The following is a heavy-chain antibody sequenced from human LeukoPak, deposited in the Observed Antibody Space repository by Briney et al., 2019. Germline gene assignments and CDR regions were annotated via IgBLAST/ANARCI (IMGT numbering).Heavy chain of an antibody. J-gene: IGHJ5*02. D-gene: IGHD3-10*01. CDR1: GGTFSSYA. V-gene: IGHV1-18*01. CDR2: ISAYNGNT. CDR3: AKLGPYYGSGSPVGGWLDP. Sequence: ASVKVSCKASGGTFSSYAISWVRQAPGQGLEWMGWISAYNGNTNYAQKLQGRVTMTTDTSTSTAYMELRSLRSDDTAVYYCAKLGPYYGSGSPVGGWLDPWGQGTLVIVSS.